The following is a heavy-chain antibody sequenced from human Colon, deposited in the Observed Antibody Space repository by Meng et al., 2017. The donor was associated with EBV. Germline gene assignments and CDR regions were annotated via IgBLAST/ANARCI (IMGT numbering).Heavy chain of an antibody. Sequence: QWQREESGLGRVQASATPSLAVACSSSHRRRRDWGLWVRQHPGRELEWIGEIYHSGSTNYNPSLKSRVTISVDESKNQFSLRLSSVTAADTAVYYCARGGAYCGGDCYHPRWGQGTLVTVSS. J-gene: IGHJ4*02. V-gene: IGHV4-4*02. CDR2: IYHSGST. CDR1: SSHRRRRDW. D-gene: IGHD2-21*02. CDR3: ARGGAYCGGDCYHPR.